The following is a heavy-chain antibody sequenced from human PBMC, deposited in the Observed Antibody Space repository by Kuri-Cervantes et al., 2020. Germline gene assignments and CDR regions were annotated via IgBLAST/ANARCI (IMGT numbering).Heavy chain of an antibody. CDR3: ARGPFLAAADTGYYYGMDV. Sequence: GGSLRLSCAASGFTFSSYAMSWVRQAPGKGLEWVSAISGSGGSTYYADSVKGRFTISRDNSKNTLYLQMNSLRAEDTAVYYCARGPFLAAADTGYYYGMDVWGQGTTVTVSS. D-gene: IGHD6-13*01. CDR1: GFTFSSYA. CDR2: ISGSGGST. V-gene: IGHV3-23*01. J-gene: IGHJ6*02.